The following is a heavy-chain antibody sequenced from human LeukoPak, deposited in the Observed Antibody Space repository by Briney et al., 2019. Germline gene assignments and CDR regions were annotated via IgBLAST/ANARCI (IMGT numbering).Heavy chain of an antibody. V-gene: IGHV4-59*08. CDR2: VYYSGST. D-gene: IGHD2-15*01. CDR3: VRRGYCSGVSCYTFDQ. Sequence: SETLSLTCSVSGGSISSYYWSWIRQPPGKGPEWIGYVYYSGSTNYNPSLKSRVTISVDTSKNQFSLKLNSVTAADTAVYYCVRRGYCSGVSCYTFDQWGQGTLVTVSS. J-gene: IGHJ4*02. CDR1: GGSISSYY.